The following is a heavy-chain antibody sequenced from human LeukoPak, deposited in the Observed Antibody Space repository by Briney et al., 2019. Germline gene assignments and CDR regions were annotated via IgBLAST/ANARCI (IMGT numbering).Heavy chain of an antibody. D-gene: IGHD3-22*01. V-gene: IGHV3-53*01. Sequence: GGSLRLSCAASGYTVTGNYMSWLRQAPGKGLEWVSVIYSGGSTYYADSVKGRFTISRDNSQSTLYLQMNSLRAEDTAVCYCPRDGGQYDRSGYYLGVAFDLCAQGTMVAVSS. CDR1: GYTVTGNY. CDR2: IYSGGST. CDR3: PRDGGQYDRSGYYLGVAFDL. J-gene: IGHJ3*01.